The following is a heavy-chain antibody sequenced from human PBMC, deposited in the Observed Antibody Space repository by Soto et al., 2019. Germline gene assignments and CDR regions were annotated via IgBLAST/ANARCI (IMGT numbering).Heavy chain of an antibody. CDR3: AKGAGDRLSLGMDV. CDR2: ISYDGSNT. CDR1: GVSISDYG. D-gene: IGHD1-26*01. V-gene: IGHV3-30*18. J-gene: IGHJ6*02. Sequence: QVQLVESGGGVVQPGWSLRLSCAASGVSISDYGMEWVRQAPGKGLEWVALISYDGSNTYYADSVKGRFTISRDNSKDTLFLQMTGLRREDTAVYYCAKGAGDRLSLGMDVWGQGTTVTVSS.